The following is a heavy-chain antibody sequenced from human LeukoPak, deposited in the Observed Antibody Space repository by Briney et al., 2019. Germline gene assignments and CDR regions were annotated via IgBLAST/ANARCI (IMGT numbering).Heavy chain of an antibody. Sequence: SETLSLTCTVSGGSISGSSYYWGWIRQPPGKGLEWIGSIYYSGSTYYNPSLKSRVTISVDTSKNQFSLKLSSVTAADTAVYYCARSGNDAFDIWGQGTMVTVSS. V-gene: IGHV4-39*01. CDR1: GGSISGSSYY. CDR2: IYYSGST. CDR3: ARSGNDAFDI. D-gene: IGHD4-23*01. J-gene: IGHJ3*02.